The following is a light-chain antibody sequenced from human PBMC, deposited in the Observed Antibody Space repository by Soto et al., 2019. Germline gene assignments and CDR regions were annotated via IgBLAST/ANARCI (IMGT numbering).Light chain of an antibody. CDR3: QQYGGSVQT. Sequence: EIVLTQFPGTLSLSPGERATLSCRASQSVGSNYLAWYQQRPGQPPNLLIFGASHRAPDIPDRFSGSGSGTDFTLTISRLEPEDFAVYYCQQYGGSVQTFGQGTNVEI. CDR2: GAS. CDR1: QSVGSNY. J-gene: IGKJ1*01. V-gene: IGKV3-20*01.